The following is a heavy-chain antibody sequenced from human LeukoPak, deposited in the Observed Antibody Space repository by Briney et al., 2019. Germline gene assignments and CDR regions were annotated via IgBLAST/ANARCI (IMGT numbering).Heavy chain of an antibody. CDR3: ARGAIFGVTPRGYGMDV. D-gene: IGHD3-3*01. CDR1: GYTFTSYG. V-gene: IGHV1-18*01. J-gene: IGHJ6*02. CDR2: ISAYNGNT. Sequence: SVKVSCKASGYTFTSYGISWVRQAPGQGLEWMGWISAYNGNTNYAQKLQGRVTMTTDTSTSTAYMELRSLRSDDTAVYYCARGAIFGVTPRGYGMDVWGQGTTVTVSS.